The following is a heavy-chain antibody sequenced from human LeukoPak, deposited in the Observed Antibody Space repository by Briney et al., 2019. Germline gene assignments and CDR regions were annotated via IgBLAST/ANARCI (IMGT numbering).Heavy chain of an antibody. J-gene: IGHJ5*02. CDR1: GGSISSSSYY. D-gene: IGHD3-3*01. CDR2: IYYSGST. Sequence: SETLSLTCTVSGGSISSSSYYWGWIRQPPGKGLEWIGSIYYSGSTNYNPSLRSRVTISVDTSKNQFSLKLSSVTAADTAVYYCARSPTYDFWSGYYYFDPWGQGTLVTVSS. V-gene: IGHV4-39*07. CDR3: ARSPTYDFWSGYYYFDP.